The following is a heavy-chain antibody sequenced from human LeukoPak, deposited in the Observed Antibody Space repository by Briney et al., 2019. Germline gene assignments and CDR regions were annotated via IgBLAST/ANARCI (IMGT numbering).Heavy chain of an antibody. Sequence: ASVKVSCKASGYTFTSYGISWVRQAPGQGLEWTGWISAYNGNTNYAQKLQGRVTMTTDTSTSTAYMELRSLRSDDTAVYYCARGLNYYGSGSYQDYWGQGTLVTVSS. D-gene: IGHD3-10*01. J-gene: IGHJ4*02. CDR1: GYTFTSYG. V-gene: IGHV1-18*01. CDR2: ISAYNGNT. CDR3: ARGLNYYGSGSYQDY.